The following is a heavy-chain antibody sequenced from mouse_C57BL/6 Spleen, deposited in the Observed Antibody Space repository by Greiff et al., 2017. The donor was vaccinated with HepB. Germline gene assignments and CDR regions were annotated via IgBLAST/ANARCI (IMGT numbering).Heavy chain of an antibody. V-gene: IGHV3-1*01. Sequence: EVKLQESGPGMVKPSQSLSLTCTVTGYSITSGYDWHWIRHFPGNKLEWMGYISYSGSTNYNPSLKSRISITHDTSKNHFFLKLNSVTTEDTATYYCARGGDGSFAYWGQGTLVTVSA. CDR2: ISYSGST. CDR1: GYSITSGYD. D-gene: IGHD2-3*01. J-gene: IGHJ3*01. CDR3: ARGGDGSFAY.